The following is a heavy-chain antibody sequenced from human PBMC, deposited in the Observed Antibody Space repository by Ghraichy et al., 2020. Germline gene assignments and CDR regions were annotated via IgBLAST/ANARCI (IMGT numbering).Heavy chain of an antibody. Sequence: ASVKVSCKVAGYTLTELAMHWVRQAPGKGLEWMGGFDPEDGETIYAQKFQGRVTMTEDTSTDTAYMELSTLRSEDTAVYYCATDVAGSYYHWGQGTLVTVSS. CDR2: FDPEDGET. CDR3: ATDVAGSYYH. D-gene: IGHD1-26*01. CDR1: GYTLTELA. J-gene: IGHJ5*02. V-gene: IGHV1-24*01.